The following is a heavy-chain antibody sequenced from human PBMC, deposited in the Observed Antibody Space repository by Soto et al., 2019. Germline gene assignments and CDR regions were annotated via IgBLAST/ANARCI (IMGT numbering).Heavy chain of an antibody. D-gene: IGHD1-26*01. J-gene: IGHJ4*02. CDR3: ARHVRATGLFDY. V-gene: IGHV4-39*01. CDR1: GGSISSSSYY. Sequence: SETLSLTCTVSGGSISSSSYYWGWIRQPPGKGLECVGSIYYSGSTYYNPSLKSRVTISVDTSKNQFSLKLSSVTAADTAVYYCARHVRATGLFDYWGQGTLVTVSS. CDR2: IYYSGST.